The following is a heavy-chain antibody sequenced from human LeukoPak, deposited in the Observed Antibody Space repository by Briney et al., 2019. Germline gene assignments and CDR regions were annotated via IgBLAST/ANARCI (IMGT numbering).Heavy chain of an antibody. CDR2: ISGSGGST. J-gene: IGHJ6*03. D-gene: IGHD3-10*01. CDR1: GFTFSSYA. CDR3: AKNYGSGSYRLSIVDSYYYYYYMDV. Sequence: GGSLRLSCAASGFTFSSYAMSWVRQAPGKGLEWVSTISGSGGSTYYADSVKGRFTISRDNSKNTLYLQMNSLRAEDTAVYYCAKNYGSGSYRLSIVDSYYYYYYMDVWGKGTTVTISS. V-gene: IGHV3-23*01.